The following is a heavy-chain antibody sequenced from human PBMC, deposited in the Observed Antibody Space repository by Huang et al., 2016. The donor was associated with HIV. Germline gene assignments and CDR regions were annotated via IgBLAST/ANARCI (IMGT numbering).Heavy chain of an antibody. V-gene: IGHV3-30*02. Sequence: QEQLVESGGGVVQPGGSLRLSCATSGFSFSHYGMHWVRQARGKGLEWVAFICFDGGNKHYADSAKGRFTISRDNSKKMLFLEMNSLRGDDTAFYYCATDLGGYSFDYWGQGALVSVSS. CDR1: GFSFSHYG. CDR2: ICFDGGNK. J-gene: IGHJ4*02. D-gene: IGHD2-21*02. CDR3: ATDLGGYSFDY.